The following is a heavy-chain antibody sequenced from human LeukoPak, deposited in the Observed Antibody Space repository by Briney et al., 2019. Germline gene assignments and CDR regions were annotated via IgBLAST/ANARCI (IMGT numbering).Heavy chain of an antibody. CDR3: ARAAAHTSNWFDP. V-gene: IGHV6-1*01. D-gene: IGHD6-13*01. CDR1: GDSVSSNSAA. J-gene: IGHJ5*02. CDR2: TYYRSKWYN. Sequence: SQTLSLTCAISGDSVSSNSAAWNWIRRSPSRGLEWLGRTYYRSKWYNDYAVSVKSRITINPDTSKNQFSLQLNSMTPEDTAVYYCARAAAHTSNWFDPWGQGTLVTVSS.